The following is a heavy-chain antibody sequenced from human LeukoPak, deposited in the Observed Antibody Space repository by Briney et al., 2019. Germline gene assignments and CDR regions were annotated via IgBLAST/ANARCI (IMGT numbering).Heavy chain of an antibody. Sequence: PSETLSLTCTVSGGSISSGDYYWSWIRQPPGKGLEWIGYIYYSGSTYYNPSLKSRVTISVDTSKNQFSLKLSSVTAADTAVYYCARMAYGDYVLDYWGQGTLVTVSS. CDR1: GGSISSGDYY. CDR3: ARMAYGDYVLDY. CDR2: IYYSGST. V-gene: IGHV4-30-4*01. J-gene: IGHJ4*02. D-gene: IGHD4-17*01.